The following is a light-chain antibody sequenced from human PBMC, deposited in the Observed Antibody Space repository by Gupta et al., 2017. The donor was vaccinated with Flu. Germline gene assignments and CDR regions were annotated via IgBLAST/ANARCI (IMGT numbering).Light chain of an antibody. V-gene: IGLV2-14*01. J-gene: IGLJ3*02. CDR2: EVS. CDR3: ASETNTNTLVV. Sequence: SNVGGNKYVSWYQQHPDKPPNLMFFEVSNRPSGVADRFAGSKSDATAPLTTAGLQAEEEADYYCASETNTNTLVVFGGGTKLTVL. CDR1: SNVGGNKY.